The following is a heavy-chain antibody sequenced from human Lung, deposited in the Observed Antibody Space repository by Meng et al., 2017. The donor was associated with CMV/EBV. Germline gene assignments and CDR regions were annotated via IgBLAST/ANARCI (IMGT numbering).Heavy chain of an antibody. CDR1: GGTFSNYA. D-gene: IGHD6-13*01. CDR3: ARDSRGSTWYLLAGYYYGSGV. J-gene: IGHJ6*02. CDR2: IIPVVGTV. V-gene: IGHV1-69*06. Sequence: SXXVSXKASGGTFSNYAITWVRQAPGQGLEWMGGIIPVVGTVNYPQKLQGRVTITADKSTSTVYMELSSLRSEDTAVYYCARDSRGSTWYLLAGYYYGSGVWGQGTTVTVSS.